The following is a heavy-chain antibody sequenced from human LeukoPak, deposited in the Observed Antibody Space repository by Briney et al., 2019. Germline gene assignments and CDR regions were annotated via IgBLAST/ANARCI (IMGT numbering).Heavy chain of an antibody. V-gene: IGHV1-69*13. CDR1: GGTFSSYA. J-gene: IGHJ5*02. CDR3: ARVMYHCSSTSCYTGGWFDP. CDR2: IIPIFGTA. D-gene: IGHD2-2*02. Sequence: ASVKVSCKASGGTFSSYAISWVRQAPGQGLEWMGGIIPIFGTANYAQKFQGRVTITADESTSTAYMELSSLRSEDTAVYYCARVMYHCSSTSCYTGGWFDPWGQGTLVTVSS.